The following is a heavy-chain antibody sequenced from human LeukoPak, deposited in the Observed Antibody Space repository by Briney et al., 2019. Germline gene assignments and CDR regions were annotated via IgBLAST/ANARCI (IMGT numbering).Heavy chain of an antibody. CDR3: ARLPRGGYNYYYYFDY. J-gene: IGHJ4*02. Sequence: GESLKISCKGSGYSFTSYWIGWVRQMPGKGLEWMGIIYPGDSDTRYSPSFQGQVTISADKSISTAYLQWSSLKASDTAMYYCARLPRGGYNYYYYFDYWGQGTLVTASS. CDR1: GYSFTSYW. D-gene: IGHD5-24*01. V-gene: IGHV5-51*01. CDR2: IYPGDSDT.